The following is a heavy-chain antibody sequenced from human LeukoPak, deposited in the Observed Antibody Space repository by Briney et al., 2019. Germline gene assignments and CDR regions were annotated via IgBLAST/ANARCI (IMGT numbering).Heavy chain of an antibody. V-gene: IGHV4-4*09. CDR2: IYTSGST. J-gene: IGHJ5*02. CDR1: GGSISSYY. CDR3: ARQISSSGYGWWFDP. Sequence: SETLSLTWTVSGGSISSYYWSWIRQPPGKGLEWIGYIYTSGSTNYNPSLKSRVTISVDTSKNQFSLKLSSVTAADTAVYYCARQISSSGYGWWFDPWGQGTLVTVSS. D-gene: IGHD6-13*01.